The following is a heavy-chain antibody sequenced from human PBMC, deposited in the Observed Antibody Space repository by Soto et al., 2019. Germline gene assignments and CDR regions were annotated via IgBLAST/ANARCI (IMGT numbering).Heavy chain of an antibody. Sequence: GASVKVSCKASGYTLTNYYIHWVRQAPGQGLEWMGVINPTGGRASYAPKFQGRVTLTRDTSTSTAYMELSSLRSEDTAVYYCASRGYYYGMDVWGQGTTVTVSS. CDR3: ASRGYYYGMDV. CDR1: GYTLTNYY. V-gene: IGHV1-46*01. J-gene: IGHJ6*02. CDR2: INPTGGRA. D-gene: IGHD3-10*01.